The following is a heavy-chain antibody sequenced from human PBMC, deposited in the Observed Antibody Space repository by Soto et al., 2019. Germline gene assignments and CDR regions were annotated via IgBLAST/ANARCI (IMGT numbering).Heavy chain of an antibody. CDR1: GFTFSSYA. Sequence: VQLLESGGGLVQPGGSLRLSCAASGFTFSSYAMSWVRQAPGKGLEWVAVISYDGSNKYYADSVKGRFTISRDNSKNTLYLQMNSLRAEDTAVYYCAKDFSFGSMVRGVTEPLFDYWGQGTLVTVSS. V-gene: IGHV3-30*18. CDR2: ISYDGSNK. J-gene: IGHJ4*02. CDR3: AKDFSFGSMVRGVTEPLFDY. D-gene: IGHD3-10*01.